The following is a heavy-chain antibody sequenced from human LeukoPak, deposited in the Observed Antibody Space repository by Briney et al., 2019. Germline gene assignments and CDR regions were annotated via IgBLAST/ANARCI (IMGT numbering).Heavy chain of an antibody. Sequence: PSETLSLTCAVSGGSISSSNWWSWIRQHPGKGLEWIGYIYYSGSTYYNPSLKSRVTISVDTSKNQFSLKLSSVTAADTAVYYCARDRSYYDSSGYPYRAFDIWGQGTMVTVSS. CDR1: GGSISSSNW. J-gene: IGHJ3*02. CDR3: ARDRSYYDSSGYPYRAFDI. D-gene: IGHD3-22*01. V-gene: IGHV4-31*11. CDR2: IYYSGST.